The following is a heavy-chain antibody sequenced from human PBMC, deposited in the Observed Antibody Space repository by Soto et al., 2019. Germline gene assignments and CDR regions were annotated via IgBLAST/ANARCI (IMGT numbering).Heavy chain of an antibody. D-gene: IGHD2-2*01. V-gene: IGHV1-3*01. CDR3: ARERGGSYCSSTSCYWSYYYDGMDV. J-gene: IGHJ6*02. CDR1: GYTFTSYA. CDR2: INAGNGNT. Sequence: ASVKVSCKASGYTFTSYAMHWVRQAPGQRLEWMGWINAGNGNTKYSQKFQGRVTITRDTSASTAYMELSSLRSEDTAVYYCARERGGSYCSSTSCYWSYYYDGMDVWGQGTTVTVSS.